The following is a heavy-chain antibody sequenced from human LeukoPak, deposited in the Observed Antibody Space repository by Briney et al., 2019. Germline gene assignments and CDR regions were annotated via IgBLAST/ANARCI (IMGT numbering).Heavy chain of an antibody. Sequence: PSETLSLTRAVYGASFSGYYWSWIRQPPGKGLEWIGEINHSGSTNYNPSLKSRFTISVDTSKNQFTLKLDSLTAADTAVYYCAKVYSSSSRDAFDVWGPGTMVTVSS. CDR3: AKVYSSSSRDAFDV. CDR2: INHSGST. CDR1: GASFSGYY. V-gene: IGHV4-34*01. J-gene: IGHJ3*01. D-gene: IGHD6-6*01.